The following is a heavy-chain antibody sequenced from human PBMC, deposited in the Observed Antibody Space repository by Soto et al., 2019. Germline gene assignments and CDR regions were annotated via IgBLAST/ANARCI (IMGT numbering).Heavy chain of an antibody. D-gene: IGHD2-15*01. CDR3: ARVPLYCSGGSCYSGGRYFDL. Sequence: QVQLQESGPGLVKPSQTLSLTCTVSGGSISSGGYYWSWIRQHPGKGLEWIGYIYYSGSTYYNPSLKSRVTISVDTSKNQFSLKLSSVTAADTAVYYCARVPLYCSGGSCYSGGRYFDLWGRGTLVTVSS. V-gene: IGHV4-31*03. CDR2: IYYSGST. J-gene: IGHJ2*01. CDR1: GGSISSGGYY.